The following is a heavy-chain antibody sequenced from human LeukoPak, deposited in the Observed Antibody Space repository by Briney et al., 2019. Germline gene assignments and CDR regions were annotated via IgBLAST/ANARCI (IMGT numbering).Heavy chain of an antibody. J-gene: IGHJ4*02. V-gene: IGHV3-53*01. CDR3: ASTSSGYGGREWAHYFDV. D-gene: IGHD6-13*01. Sequence: PGGSLRLSCAASGFVVSSNYMNWVRQAPGKGLEWVSFIHNDGNTFYADSVKGRFTISKDNSKNTVYLQMNSLRIEDTAVYYCASTSSGYGGREWAHYFDVWDQGTLGTVSS. CDR1: GFVVSSNY. CDR2: IHNDGNT.